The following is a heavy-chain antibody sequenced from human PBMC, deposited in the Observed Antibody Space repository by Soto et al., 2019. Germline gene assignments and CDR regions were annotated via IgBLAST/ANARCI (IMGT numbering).Heavy chain of an antibody. D-gene: IGHD3-10*01. CDR2: ISGSGGST. J-gene: IGHJ6*02. V-gene: IGHV3-23*01. CDR1: GSSISDYV. Sequence: PWGLLFLSCPSSGSSISDYVMSYVRQALRNGLEGVSAISGSGGSTYYADSVTGRFTVSRDNSKNTLYLQMNSLRAEDAAIYYCAKDSQAVWGSVDHGYYYYYGRYVWGQGTTVTVSS. CDR3: AKDSQAVWGSVDHGYYYYYGRYV.